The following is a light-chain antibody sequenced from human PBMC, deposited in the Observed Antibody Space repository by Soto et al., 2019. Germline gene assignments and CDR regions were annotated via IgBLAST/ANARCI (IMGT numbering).Light chain of an antibody. V-gene: IGKV3-15*01. CDR1: QSVSSN. CDR3: QQYNNWPWT. J-gene: IGKJ1*01. Sequence: EILIPQSPAPLSVSPGERATLSCRASQSVSSNLAWYQKKAGQAPRLLIYGASTRATAIPARFSGSGSGTEFTLTISSLQSEDFAVYFCQQYNNWPWTFGQGTKV. CDR2: GAS.